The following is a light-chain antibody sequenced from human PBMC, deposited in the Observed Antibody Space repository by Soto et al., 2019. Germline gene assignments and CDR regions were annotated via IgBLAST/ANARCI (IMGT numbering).Light chain of an antibody. V-gene: IGKV3-11*01. J-gene: IGKJ5*01. CDR2: DVS. CDR1: QSVSSY. CDR3: QQRSNWPIT. Sequence: EIVLTQSPATVSLSPGERVTLSCRASQSVSSYLAWYQQKPGQAPRLLIYDVSNRATGIPARFSGSGSGTDFTLTISSLEPEDFAVYYCQQRSNWPITFGQGTRLEIK.